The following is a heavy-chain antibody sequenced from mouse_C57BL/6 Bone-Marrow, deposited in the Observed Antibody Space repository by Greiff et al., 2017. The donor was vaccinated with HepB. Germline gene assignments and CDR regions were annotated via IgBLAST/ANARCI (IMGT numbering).Heavy chain of an antibody. CDR3: PVPSYYSNHYYAMDY. CDR1: EYEFPSHD. Sequence: DVQLVESGGGLVQPGESLKLSCESNEYEFPSHDMSWVRKTPEKRLELVAAINSDGGSTYYPDTMERRFIISRDNTKKTLYLQMSSLRSEDTALYYWPVPSYYSNHYYAMDYWGQGTSVTVSS. CDR2: INSDGGST. D-gene: IGHD2-5*01. J-gene: IGHJ4*01. V-gene: IGHV5-2*01.